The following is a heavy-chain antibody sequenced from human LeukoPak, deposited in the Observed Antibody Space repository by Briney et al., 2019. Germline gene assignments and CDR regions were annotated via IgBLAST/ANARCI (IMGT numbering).Heavy chain of an antibody. D-gene: IGHD2-8*01. CDR1: GGTFSSYA. CDR3: ASTCTNGVCPNFDY. V-gene: IGHV1-69*05. Sequence: ASVKVSCKASGGTFSSYAISWVRQAPGQGLEWMGRIIPIFGTANYAQKFQGRVTITTDESTSTAYMELSSLRSEDTAVYYCASTCTNGVCPNFDYCAQGTLVTVSS. J-gene: IGHJ4*02. CDR2: IIPIFGTA.